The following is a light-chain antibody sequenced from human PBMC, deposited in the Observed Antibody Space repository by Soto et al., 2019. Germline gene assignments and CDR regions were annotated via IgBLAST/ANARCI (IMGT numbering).Light chain of an antibody. V-gene: IGLV1-51*01. CDR2: DDN. Sequence: QSALTQPPSLSAAPGQKVTISCSGSISNIGGNSVSWYQQLPGTAPKLLIYDDNERPSGIPYRFSGSKSGTSATLGITGFQTGDEADYYCGSWDSSLSAYVFGTGTKVTVL. CDR1: ISNIGGNS. CDR3: GSWDSSLSAYV. J-gene: IGLJ1*01.